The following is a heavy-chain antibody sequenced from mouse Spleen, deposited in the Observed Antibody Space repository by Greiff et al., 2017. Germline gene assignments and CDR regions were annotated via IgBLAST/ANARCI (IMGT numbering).Heavy chain of an antibody. Sequence: VQLQQPGAELVKPGASVKMSCKASGYTFTSYWITWVKQRPGQGLEWIGDIYPGSGSTNYNEKFKSKATLTVDTSSSTAYMQLSSLTSEDSAVYYCASGYGNYRYYFDYWGQGTTLTVSS. D-gene: IGHD2-1*01. V-gene: IGHV1-55*01. CDR2: IYPGSGST. CDR3: ASGYGNYRYYFDY. CDR1: GYTFTSYW. J-gene: IGHJ2*01.